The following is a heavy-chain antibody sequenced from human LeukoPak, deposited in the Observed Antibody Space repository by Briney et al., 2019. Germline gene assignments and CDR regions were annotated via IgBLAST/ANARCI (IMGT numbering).Heavy chain of an antibody. CDR1: GFTVSSNY. CDR3: TYMTTVFTVDL. D-gene: IGHD4-17*01. J-gene: IGHJ5*02. CDR2: IYSGGST. Sequence: PGGSLRLSCAASGFTVSSNYMSWVRQAPGKGLEWVSVIYSGGSTYYADSVRGRFTISRDNSKNTLYLQMNSLRTEDTAVYYCTYMTTVFTVDLWGQGTLVAVSS. V-gene: IGHV3-66*01.